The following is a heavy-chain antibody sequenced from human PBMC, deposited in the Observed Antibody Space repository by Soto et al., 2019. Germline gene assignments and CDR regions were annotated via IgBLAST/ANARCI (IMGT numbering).Heavy chain of an antibody. V-gene: IGHV2-5*02. CDR3: AHRRIGLEGSMRYFDY. D-gene: IGHD3-22*01. CDR2: IYWEDDK. Sequence: QITLKESGPTLVKPTQTLTLTCACSGFSLSTRGVGVGWIRQPPGKALEWLALIYWEDDKRYSPSLESRLTITKETSKNQVVLTMTDVDPVETSTYYCAHRRIGLEGSMRYFDYWGQGTLVTVSS. J-gene: IGHJ4*02. CDR1: GFSLSTRGVG.